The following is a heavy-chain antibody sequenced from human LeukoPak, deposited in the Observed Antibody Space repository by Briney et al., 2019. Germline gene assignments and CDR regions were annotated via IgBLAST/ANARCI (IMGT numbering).Heavy chain of an antibody. CDR3: ARGLQYQLLKALGYYYMDV. J-gene: IGHJ6*03. Sequence: SVKVSCKASGGTFSSHAIAWVRQAPGQGPEWMGGIIPISGTANYAQKFQGRVTITTDESTSTAYMELSSLTSDDTAVYYCARGLQYQLLKALGYYYMDVWGERTTVTVS. CDR1: GGTFSSHA. CDR2: IIPISGTA. V-gene: IGHV1-69*05. D-gene: IGHD2-2*01.